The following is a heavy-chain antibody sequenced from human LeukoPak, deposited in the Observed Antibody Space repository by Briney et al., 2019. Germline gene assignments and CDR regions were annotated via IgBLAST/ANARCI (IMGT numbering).Heavy chain of an antibody. V-gene: IGHV1-69*01. J-gene: IGHJ5*02. Sequence: SVKVSCKASGGTFSSYAISWVRQAPGQGLEWMGGIIPIFGTANYAQKFQGRVTITADESTSTAYMELSSLRSEDTAVYYCARAIVAAVAATPVLNWFDPWGQGTLVTVSS. CDR1: GGTFSSYA. CDR2: IIPIFGTA. D-gene: IGHD2-15*01. CDR3: ARAIVAAVAATPVLNWFDP.